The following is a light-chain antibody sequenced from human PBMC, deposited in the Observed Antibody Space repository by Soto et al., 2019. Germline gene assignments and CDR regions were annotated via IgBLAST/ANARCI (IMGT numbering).Light chain of an antibody. J-gene: IGKJ5*01. CDR2: AAS. CDR3: QKYNSAAIT. CDR1: QGISNY. Sequence: DIQMTQSPSSLSASVGDRVTITCRASQGISNYLAWYQQKPGKVPKLLIYAASTLQSGVPSRFSCSGSGTYFSLTISILQPDDVATYYCQKYNSAAITCCQGTRLEIK. V-gene: IGKV1-27*01.